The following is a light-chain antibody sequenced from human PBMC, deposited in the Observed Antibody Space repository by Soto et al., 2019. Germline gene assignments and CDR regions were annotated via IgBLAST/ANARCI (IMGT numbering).Light chain of an antibody. CDR2: TSS. CDR1: QGIANY. J-gene: IGKJ4*01. Sequence: IQLTQSPSSLSASLGDRVTITCRASQGIANYLSWYQQKPGKVPKLLIYTSSTLQSGVPSRFSGSGSGTDFTLTISSLQPEDVATYYCQKHNGAPLTFGGGTKVDI. V-gene: IGKV1-27*01. CDR3: QKHNGAPLT.